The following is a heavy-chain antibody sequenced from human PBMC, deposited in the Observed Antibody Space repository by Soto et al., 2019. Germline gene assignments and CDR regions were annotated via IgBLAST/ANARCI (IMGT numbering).Heavy chain of an antibody. CDR1: GFTCSSYD. V-gene: IGHV3-23*01. Sequence: GGSLRLSCAASGFTCSSYDMSWVHQAPGKGLEWVSTILVRGSTHYPDSVKGRFTISRDNSKNTVCLQMNSLTAGDTAVYYCAKATATGEGAFGSCCQGTRVTVSS. J-gene: IGHJ3*02. D-gene: IGHD2-8*02. CDR3: AKATATGEGAFGS. CDR2: ILVRGST.